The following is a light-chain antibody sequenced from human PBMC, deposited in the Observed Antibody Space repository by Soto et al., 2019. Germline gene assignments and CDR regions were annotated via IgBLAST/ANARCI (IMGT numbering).Light chain of an antibody. CDR3: QQYNRYWT. J-gene: IGKJ1*01. CDR2: KTS. CDR1: QSISTW. V-gene: IGKV1-5*03. Sequence: DIQMTQSPSTLSASVGDRVTITCRASQSISTWLAWYQHKPGKAPKLLIYKTSKLETGVPSRFSGSGSGTEFTLTISSLEPDDFATYYCQQYNRYWTFGLGTKVEMK.